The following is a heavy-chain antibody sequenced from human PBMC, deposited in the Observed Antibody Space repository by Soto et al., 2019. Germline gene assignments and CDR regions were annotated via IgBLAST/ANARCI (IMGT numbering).Heavy chain of an antibody. CDR3: ARDRLMATAGTARHYFGLDV. Sequence: SETLSLTCTVSGGAIRSGGYYWSWVRQNPRRGLEWIGNIYYSGNTYYNPSLKSRLTISVDTSKNQFSLNPSSVTAADTAVYYCARDRLMATAGTARHYFGLDVWGQGTTVTVSS. J-gene: IGHJ6*02. CDR2: IYYSGNT. V-gene: IGHV4-31*03. CDR1: GGAIRSGGYY. D-gene: IGHD5-18*01.